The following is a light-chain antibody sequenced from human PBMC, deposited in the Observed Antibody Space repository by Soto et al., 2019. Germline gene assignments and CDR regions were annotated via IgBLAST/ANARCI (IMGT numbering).Light chain of an antibody. CDR3: ATWDDSLNGYV. CDR2: NKN. J-gene: IGLJ1*01. CDR1: SSNIGSNA. Sequence: QSALTQPPSASGTPGQRVTISCSGGSSNIGSNAVNWYQQLPGTAPELLIYNKNQRPSGVPDRFPGSQSGTSASLAISGLQSGDEAEYYCATWDDSLNGYVFGSGTKVTVL. V-gene: IGLV1-44*01.